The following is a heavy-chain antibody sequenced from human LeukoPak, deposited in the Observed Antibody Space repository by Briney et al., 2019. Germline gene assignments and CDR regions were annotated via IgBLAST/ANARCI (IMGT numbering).Heavy chain of an antibody. J-gene: IGHJ4*02. Sequence: GESLKISCKHSEYSFPNYCIGWVRQMPGKGLEWMGIIYPDDSDTSYSPSFQGQVTISADRSITPAYLQWSSLKASDTAMYYCAIGRGGQQLGDYWGQGTLVTVSS. CDR2: IYPDDSDT. CDR3: AIGRGGQQLGDY. V-gene: IGHV5-51*01. D-gene: IGHD6-13*01. CDR1: EYSFPNYC.